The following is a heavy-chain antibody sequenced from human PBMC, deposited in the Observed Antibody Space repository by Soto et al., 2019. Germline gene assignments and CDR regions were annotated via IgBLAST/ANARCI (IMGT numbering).Heavy chain of an antibody. D-gene: IGHD3-22*01. Sequence: ASVKVSCKVSGYTLTELSMHWVRQAPGKGLEWMGGFDPEDGETIYAQRFQGRVTMTEDTSTDTAYMELSSLRSEDTAVYYCATDMGSSGYYFDYWGQGTLVTVSS. J-gene: IGHJ4*02. CDR3: ATDMGSSGYYFDY. CDR2: FDPEDGET. V-gene: IGHV1-24*01. CDR1: GYTLTELS.